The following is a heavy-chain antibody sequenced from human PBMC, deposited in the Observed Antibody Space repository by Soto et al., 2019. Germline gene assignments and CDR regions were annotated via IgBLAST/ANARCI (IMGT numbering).Heavy chain of an antibody. CDR3: ARAAESGSGSYYKLYYYYGMDI. V-gene: IGHV4-30-4*01. D-gene: IGHD3-10*01. Sequence: PSETLSLTCTVSGGSISSGDYYWSWIRQPPGKGLEWIGYIYYSGSTYYNPSLKSRVTISVDTSKNQFSLKLSSVTAADTAVYYCARAAESGSGSYYKLYYYYGMDIWGQGTTVTVSS. J-gene: IGHJ6*02. CDR2: IYYSGST. CDR1: GGSISSGDYY.